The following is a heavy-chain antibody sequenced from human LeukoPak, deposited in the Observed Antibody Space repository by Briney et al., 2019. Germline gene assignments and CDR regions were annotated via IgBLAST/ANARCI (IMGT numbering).Heavy chain of an antibody. D-gene: IGHD3-22*01. J-gene: IGHJ3*02. CDR2: INPNSGGT. CDR1: GYTFTGYY. Sequence: GASVKVSFKTSGYTFTGYYMHWVRQAPGQGLEWMGWINPNSGGTNYAQRFQGRVTMTRDTSISTAYMELSRLRSDDSAVYYCARYFYDSSGSSSDAYDIWGQGTMVTVPS. V-gene: IGHV1-2*02. CDR3: ARYFYDSSGSSSDAYDI.